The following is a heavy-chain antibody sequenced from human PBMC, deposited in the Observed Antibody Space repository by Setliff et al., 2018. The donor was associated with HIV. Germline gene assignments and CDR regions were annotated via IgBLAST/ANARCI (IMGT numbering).Heavy chain of an antibody. CDR1: GGSFSGFY. Sequence: SETLSLTCAVYGGSFSGFYWTWIRQPPGKGLEWIGEIKHGGSANYNPSLKSRVTISVDGSTNQFSLKLSSVTAADAAVYSCGTAMYYYYGLDVWGQGIRVTVSS. CDR3: GTAMYYYYGLDV. D-gene: IGHD2-2*01. J-gene: IGHJ6*02. CDR2: IKHGGSA. V-gene: IGHV4-34*01.